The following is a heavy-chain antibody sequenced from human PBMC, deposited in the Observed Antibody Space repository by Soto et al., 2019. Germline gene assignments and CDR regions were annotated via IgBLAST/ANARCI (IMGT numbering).Heavy chain of an antibody. CDR2: IIPIFGTA. D-gene: IGHD6-13*01. J-gene: IGHJ5*02. CDR3: ARGSSSWYNWFDP. CDR1: GGTFSSYA. V-gene: IGHV1-69*13. Sequence: GASVKVSCKASGGTFSSYAISWVRQAPGQGLEWMGGIIPIFGTANYAQKFQGRVTIIADESTSTAYMELSSLSSEDTVVYYCARGSSSWYNWFDPWGQGTLVTVSS.